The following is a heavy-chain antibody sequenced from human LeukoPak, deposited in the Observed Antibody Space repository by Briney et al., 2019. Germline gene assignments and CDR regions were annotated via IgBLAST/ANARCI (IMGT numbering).Heavy chain of an antibody. V-gene: IGHV3-21*01. Sequence: PGGSLRLSCAASGFTFSSYSMNWVRQAPGKGLEWVSSISSSSSYIYYADSVKGRFTISRDNAKNPLYLQMNSLRAEDTAVYYCARDSRYCSGGSCSPSNWFDPWGQGTLVTVSS. CDR2: ISSSSSYI. J-gene: IGHJ5*02. CDR3: ARDSRYCSGGSCSPSNWFDP. D-gene: IGHD2-15*01. CDR1: GFTFSSYS.